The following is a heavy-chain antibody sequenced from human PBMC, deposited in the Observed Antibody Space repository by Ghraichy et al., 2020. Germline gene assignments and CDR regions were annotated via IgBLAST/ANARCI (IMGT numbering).Heavy chain of an antibody. D-gene: IGHD2-2*01. CDR1: GGSFSGYY. J-gene: IGHJ5*02. V-gene: IGHV4-34*01. CDR3: ARGGFDIVVANDWFDP. CDR2: INHSGST. Sequence: SETLSLTCAVYGGSFSGYYWSWIRQPPGKGLEWIGEINHSGSTNYNPSLKSRVTISVDTSKNQFSLKLSSVTAADTAVYYCARGGFDIVVANDWFDPWGQGTLVTVSS.